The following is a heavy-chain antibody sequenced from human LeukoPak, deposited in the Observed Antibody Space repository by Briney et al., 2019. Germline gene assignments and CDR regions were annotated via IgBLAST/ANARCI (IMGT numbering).Heavy chain of an antibody. CDR1: GFTFSSDS. CDR2: ISSSSYYI. V-gene: IGHV3-21*01. D-gene: IGHD6-6*01. Sequence: PGGSLRLSCAASGFTFSSDSMNWVRQAPGKGLEWVSSISSSSYYIYYADSVKGRYTISRDNAKNSLYLQMNSLTAEDTAVYYCARDPSSSSAFDYWGQGTLVTVSS. J-gene: IGHJ4*02. CDR3: ARDPSSSSAFDY.